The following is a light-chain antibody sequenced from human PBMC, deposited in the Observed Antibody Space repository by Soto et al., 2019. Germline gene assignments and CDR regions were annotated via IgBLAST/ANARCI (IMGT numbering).Light chain of an antibody. J-gene: IGLJ2*01. CDR2: EVN. CDR3: SSYTTSTTPVL. V-gene: IGLV2-14*01. Sequence: QSALTQPASVSGSPGQSILISCTGTSSDVGAYNYVSWYQQHPGKAPKLMIYEVNNRPSGVSNRFSGSKSGNTASLTISGLQAEDEADYYCSSYTTSTTPVLFGGGTKVTVL. CDR1: SSDVGAYNY.